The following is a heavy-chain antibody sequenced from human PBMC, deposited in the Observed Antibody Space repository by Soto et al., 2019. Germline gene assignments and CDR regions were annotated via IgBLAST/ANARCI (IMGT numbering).Heavy chain of an antibody. CDR3: AHIPGSGQLLYSYYYYMDV. D-gene: IGHD3-10*01. CDR2: IYWDDDK. CDR1: GFSLTTSGEA. J-gene: IGHJ6*03. Sequence: QITLKASGPSLVKPTQTLTLTCTFSGFSLTTSGEAVGWIRQPPGKALEWLALIYWDDDKRSSPSLKSRLTITKDTSKNQVVLTMTNIDPVDTATYYRAHIPGSGQLLYSYYYYMDVWGKGTTVTVSS. V-gene: IGHV2-5*02.